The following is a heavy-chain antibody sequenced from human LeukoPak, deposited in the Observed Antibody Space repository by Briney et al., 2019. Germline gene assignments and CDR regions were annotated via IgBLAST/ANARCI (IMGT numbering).Heavy chain of an antibody. J-gene: IGHJ4*02. Sequence: GGSLRLSCAASGFTFSSYGMSWVRQAPGKGLEWVSAISGSGGSTYYADSVKGRFTISRDNSKNTLYLQMNSLRVEDTAVYYCAKAGLVRGGALDSWGQGTLVTVSS. CDR3: AKAGLVRGGALDS. D-gene: IGHD4/OR15-4a*01. V-gene: IGHV3-23*01. CDR2: ISGSGGST. CDR1: GFTFSSYG.